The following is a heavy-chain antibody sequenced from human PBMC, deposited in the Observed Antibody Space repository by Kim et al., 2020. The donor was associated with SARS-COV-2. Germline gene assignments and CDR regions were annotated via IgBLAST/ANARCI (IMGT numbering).Heavy chain of an antibody. CDR3: ARHASSGWFDP. V-gene: IGHV5-51*01. J-gene: IGHJ5*02. Sequence: TRYSPSLQGPVTISASKSISTAYLQWRSLKASDTAMYYCARHASSGWFDPWGQGTLVTVSS. CDR2: T.